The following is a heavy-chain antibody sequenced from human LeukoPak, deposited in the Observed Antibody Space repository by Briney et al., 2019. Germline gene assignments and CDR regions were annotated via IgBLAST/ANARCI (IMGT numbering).Heavy chain of an antibody. J-gene: IGHJ4*02. D-gene: IGHD3-10*01. Sequence: ASVKVSCKASGYTFTGYYMHWVRQAPGQGLEWMGWINPNSGGTNYAQKFQGRVTMTRDTSISTAYMELSSVTAADTAVYYCARHLSRGSLHFDYWGQGTLVTVSS. CDR3: ARHLSRGSLHFDY. V-gene: IGHV1-2*02. CDR1: GYTFTGYY. CDR2: INPNSGGT.